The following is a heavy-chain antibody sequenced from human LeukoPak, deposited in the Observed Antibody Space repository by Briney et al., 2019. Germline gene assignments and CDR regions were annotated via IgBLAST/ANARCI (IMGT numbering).Heavy chain of an antibody. V-gene: IGHV3-23*01. CDR2: ISAGGDGT. J-gene: IGHJ5*02. CDR1: TFSFSEYP. CDR3: ANGGTYSSGP. D-gene: IGHD3-22*01. Sequence: GGSLRLSCAASTFSFSEYPMGWVRQAPGKGLEWVSGISAGGDGTYYADPVKGRFTISRDNSKNTLFLQINSLRAEDTAVYYYANGGTYSSGPWGQGTLVTVSS.